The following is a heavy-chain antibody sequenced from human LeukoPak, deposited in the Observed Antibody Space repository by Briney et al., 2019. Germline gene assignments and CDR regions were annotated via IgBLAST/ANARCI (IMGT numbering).Heavy chain of an antibody. J-gene: IGHJ4*02. Sequence: SETLSLTCTVSGGSISSHYWSWIRQPPGKGLEWIGHIYYSGSTNYNPSLKSRVTISVNTSKNQFSLKLNSVTAADTAVYYCGRGALGYCSSTSCYAEDYWGQGTLVTVSS. D-gene: IGHD2-2*01. CDR1: GGSISSHY. V-gene: IGHV4-59*11. CDR2: IYYSGST. CDR3: GRGALGYCSSTSCYAEDY.